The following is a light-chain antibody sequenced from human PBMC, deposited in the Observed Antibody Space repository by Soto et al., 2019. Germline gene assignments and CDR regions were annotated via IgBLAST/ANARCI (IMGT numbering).Light chain of an antibody. CDR1: QSVSTY. CDR3: QQRADWPAT. J-gene: IGKJ3*01. CDR2: DAS. V-gene: IGKV3-11*01. Sequence: EIVLTQSPGTLSLSPGERAILSCRASQSVSTYLAWYQQKPGQAPRLLIFDASNRATGIPARFSGSGSGTDFTLTISSLEPEDFAVYYCQQRADWPATFGPGTKVDI.